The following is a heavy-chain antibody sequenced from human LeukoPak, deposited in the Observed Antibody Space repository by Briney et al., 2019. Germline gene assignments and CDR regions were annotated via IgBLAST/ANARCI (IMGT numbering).Heavy chain of an antibody. CDR1: GFTFSTYW. J-gene: IGHJ4*02. CDR2: IKGDGSST. CDR3: ARSYYDSSGYFIFVY. V-gene: IGHV3-74*01. Sequence: PGGSLRLSCAASGFTFSTYWMHWVRQAPGKGLVWVSRIKGDGSSTSYADSVKGRFTISRDNAKNTLYLQMNRLRAEDTAVYYCARSYYDSSGYFIFVYWGQGTLVTVSS. D-gene: IGHD3-22*01.